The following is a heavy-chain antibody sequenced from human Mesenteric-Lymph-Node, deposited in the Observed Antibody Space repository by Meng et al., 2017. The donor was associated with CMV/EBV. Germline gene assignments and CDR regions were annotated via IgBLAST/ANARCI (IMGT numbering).Heavy chain of an antibody. D-gene: IGHD5-24*01. CDR2: VHSDGSI. V-gene: IGHV3-66*02. J-gene: IGHJ4*02. Sequence: LSLACEASGFIVSSYNMSWVRQAPGKGLEWVSIVHSDGSIFYADPVKGRVTVSRDNSKNTLLLQMNSLKPEDMAVYYCARDGFYFDLWGQGTLVTVSS. CDR1: GFIVSSYN. CDR3: ARDGFYFDL.